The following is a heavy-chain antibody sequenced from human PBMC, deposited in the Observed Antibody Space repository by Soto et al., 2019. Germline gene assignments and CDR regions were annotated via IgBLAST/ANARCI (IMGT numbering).Heavy chain of an antibody. D-gene: IGHD1-1*01. CDR1: GFTLGNYW. V-gene: IGHV3-74*01. Sequence: EVQLVESGGGLVQSGGSLRLSCAASGFTLGNYWMHCVRQAPGKGLVWVSRINDYGTTINYAESVEGRFIISRDDAKSEVYLQMNNLRAKDSAVYYCARGGLEPFDYWGQGALVTVSS. CDR3: ARGGLEPFDY. J-gene: IGHJ4*02. CDR2: INDYGTTI.